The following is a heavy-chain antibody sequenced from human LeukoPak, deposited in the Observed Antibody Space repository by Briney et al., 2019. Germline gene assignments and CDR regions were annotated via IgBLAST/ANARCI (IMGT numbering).Heavy chain of an antibody. CDR3: ARAMSIAVGMN. J-gene: IGHJ4*02. CDR2: MNPNSGNT. Sequence: ASVKVSCKASGYTFTSDDINWVRQATGQGPEWMGWMNPNSGNTGLAQKFQGRVTMTRNTSISTAYMELSSLRSEDTAVYYCARAMSIAVGMNWGQGTLVTVSS. V-gene: IGHV1-8*01. CDR1: GYTFTSDD. D-gene: IGHD6-19*01.